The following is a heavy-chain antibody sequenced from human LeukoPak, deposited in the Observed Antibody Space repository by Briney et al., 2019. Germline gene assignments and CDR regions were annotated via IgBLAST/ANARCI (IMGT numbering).Heavy chain of an antibody. CDR1: GFTFSSYG. Sequence: GGSLRLSCAASGFTFSSYGMHWVRQAPGKGLEWVAAIWYDGSNKYYADSVKGRFTISRDNSKNTPYLQMNSLRAEDTAVYYCARERRGLDYWGQGTLVTVSS. CDR3: ARERRGLDY. V-gene: IGHV3-33*01. J-gene: IGHJ4*02. CDR2: IWYDGSNK.